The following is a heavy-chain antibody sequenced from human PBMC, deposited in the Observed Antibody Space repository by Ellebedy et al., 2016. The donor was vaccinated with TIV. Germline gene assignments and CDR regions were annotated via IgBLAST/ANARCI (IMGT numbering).Heavy chain of an antibody. D-gene: IGHD3-22*01. CDR3: ARATGWVQDYYDGRGLPRGPSDH. V-gene: IGHV3-30*03. CDR2: ISDDGSDK. CDR1: GFTFSSYG. Sequence: GESLKISCSASGFTFSSYGMHWVRQAPGKGLEWVALISDDGSDKCYVDSVKGRFTISRDNSKNILYLQMNSLRAEDTAVYYCARATGWVQDYYDGRGLPRGPSDHWGQGTLVTVSS. J-gene: IGHJ4*02.